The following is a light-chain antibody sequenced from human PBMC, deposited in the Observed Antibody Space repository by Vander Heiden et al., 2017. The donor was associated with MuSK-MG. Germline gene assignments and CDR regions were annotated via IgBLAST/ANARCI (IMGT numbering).Light chain of an antibody. Sequence: DIQMTQSPSSLSASVGDRVTITCRTSQSISSYLNWYQQKPGKAPKLLIYAASSLQSEVPSRFSGSGSGTDFTLTIYNLQPEDFATYNCQQSYDTPYTFGQGTNLEIK. CDR2: AAS. CDR1: QSISSY. CDR3: QQSYDTPYT. V-gene: IGKV1-39*01. J-gene: IGKJ2*01.